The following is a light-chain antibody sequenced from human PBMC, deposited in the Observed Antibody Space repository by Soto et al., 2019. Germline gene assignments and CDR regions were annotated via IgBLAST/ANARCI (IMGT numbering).Light chain of an antibody. J-gene: IGKJ1*01. V-gene: IGKV1-5*03. CDR3: QHYNSYSEA. CDR2: KAS. Sequence: DIQMTQSPSTLSGSVGDRVTITCRASQTISRWLAGYQQKPGKAPKLLIYKASTLKSGVPSRLNGSGSGTEFTLTISSLQPDDFATYYCQHYNSYSEAFGQGTKVELK. CDR1: QTISRW.